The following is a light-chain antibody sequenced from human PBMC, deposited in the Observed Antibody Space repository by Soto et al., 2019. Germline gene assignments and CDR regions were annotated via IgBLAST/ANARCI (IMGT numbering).Light chain of an antibody. CDR2: AAS. Sequence: DIQMTQSPSSLSASVGDRVTITGRASQSISSYLNSYQLKPGKAPKLLIYAASTLQSGVPSRFSGSGSGTDFTLTISSLQPEDFATYYCQQSYSAPTWTFGQGTKVEIK. V-gene: IGKV1-39*01. CDR1: QSISSY. J-gene: IGKJ1*01. CDR3: QQSYSAPTWT.